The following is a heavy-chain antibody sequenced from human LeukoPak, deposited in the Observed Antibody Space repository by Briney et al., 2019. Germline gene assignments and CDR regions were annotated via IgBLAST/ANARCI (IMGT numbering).Heavy chain of an antibody. CDR1: GFTFSSFG. Sequence: PGGSLRLSCAASGFTFSSFGMHWVRQAPGKGLEWVTVIWYDGSNKYYVDSVKGRFTISRDNSKNTLFLQMNSLRAEDTAVYYCAKDGASCSSGFPYYYMDVWGKGTTVTVSS. D-gene: IGHD6-19*01. V-gene: IGHV3-33*06. CDR2: IWYDGSNK. J-gene: IGHJ6*03. CDR3: AKDGASCSSGFPYYYMDV.